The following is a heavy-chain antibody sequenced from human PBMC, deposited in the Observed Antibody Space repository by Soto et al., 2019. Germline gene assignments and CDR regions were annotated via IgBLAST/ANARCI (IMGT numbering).Heavy chain of an antibody. CDR3: ARYIRGPTVYYFDF. J-gene: IGHJ4*02. CDR2: VSYNGGDT. D-gene: IGHD1-1*01. Sequence: PGGSLRLSCAASGFTFNNFAMHWVRQAPGKGLEWVSIVSYNGGDTYYADSVKGRFTISRDNSKDTVDLQMNGLRAEDTAVYYCARYIRGPTVYYFDFWGPGVLVTVSS. V-gene: IGHV3-30*04. CDR1: GFTFNNFA.